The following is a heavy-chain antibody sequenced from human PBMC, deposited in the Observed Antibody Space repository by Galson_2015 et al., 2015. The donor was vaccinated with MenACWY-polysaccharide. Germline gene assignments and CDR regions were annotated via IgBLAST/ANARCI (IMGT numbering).Heavy chain of an antibody. D-gene: IGHD5-18*01. V-gene: IGHV1-2*02. CDR3: ARGGERGYSYGYGPRCDY. Sequence: SVKVSCKASGYTFTGYYMHWVRQAPGQGLEWMGWINPNSGGTNYAQKFQGRVTMTRDTSISTAYMELSRLRSDDTAVYYCARGGERGYSYGYGPRCDYWGQGTLVTVSS. J-gene: IGHJ4*02. CDR1: GYTFTGYY. CDR2: INPNSGGT.